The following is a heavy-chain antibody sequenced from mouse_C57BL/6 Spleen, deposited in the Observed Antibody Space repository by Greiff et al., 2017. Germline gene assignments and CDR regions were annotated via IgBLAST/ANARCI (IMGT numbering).Heavy chain of an antibody. D-gene: IGHD1-1*01. V-gene: IGHV2-2*01. Sequence: QVQLQQSGPGLVQPSQCLSITCTVSGFSLTSYGVHWVRQSPGKGLEWLGVIWSGGSTDYNAAFISRLSISKDNSKSHVFFKMNSLQADDTAIYYCARNPPSITTVVDWYFDVWGTGTTVTVSS. J-gene: IGHJ1*03. CDR2: IWSGGST. CDR1: GFSLTSYG. CDR3: ARNPPSITTVVDWYFDV.